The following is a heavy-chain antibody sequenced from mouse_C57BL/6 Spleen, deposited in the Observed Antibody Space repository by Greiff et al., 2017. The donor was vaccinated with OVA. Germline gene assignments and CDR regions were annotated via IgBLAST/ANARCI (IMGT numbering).Heavy chain of an antibody. Sequence: QVQLQQSGPELVKPGASVKISCKASGYAFSSSWMNWVKQRPGKGLEWIGRIYPGDGDTNYNGKFKGKATLTADKSSSTAYMQLSSLTSEDSAVYFCTRSYSNLVDYWGQGTTLTVSS. D-gene: IGHD2-5*01. V-gene: IGHV1-82*01. CDR1: GYAFSSSW. CDR2: IYPGDGDT. CDR3: TRSYSNLVDY. J-gene: IGHJ2*01.